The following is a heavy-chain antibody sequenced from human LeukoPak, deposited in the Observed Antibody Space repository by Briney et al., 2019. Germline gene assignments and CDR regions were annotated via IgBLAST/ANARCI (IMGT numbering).Heavy chain of an antibody. V-gene: IGHV3-30*18. D-gene: IGHD6-19*01. CDR2: ISYDGSNK. CDR1: GFTFSSYG. CDR3: AKDRLSSGWYPDY. Sequence: GGSLRLSCAASGFTFSSYGMHWVRQAPGKGLEWVAVISYDGSNKYYADSVKGQFTISRDNSKNTLYLQMNSLRAEDTAVYYCAKDRLSSGWYPDYWGQGTLVTVSS. J-gene: IGHJ4*02.